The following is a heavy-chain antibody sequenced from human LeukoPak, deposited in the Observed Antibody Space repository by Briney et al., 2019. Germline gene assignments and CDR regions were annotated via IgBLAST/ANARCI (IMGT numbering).Heavy chain of an antibody. D-gene: IGHD4-17*01. CDR2: IYYRGNT. V-gene: IGHV4-39*07. Sequence: PGESLRLSCAASGLSFSNYWMGWVRQPPGKGLEWIGSIYYRGNTYYNPSLRSRVTISVDTSKNHFSLELSPVTAADTAVYYCAREQDSTAHYWGQGTLVTVSS. J-gene: IGHJ4*02. CDR3: AREQDSTAHY. CDR1: GLSFSNY.